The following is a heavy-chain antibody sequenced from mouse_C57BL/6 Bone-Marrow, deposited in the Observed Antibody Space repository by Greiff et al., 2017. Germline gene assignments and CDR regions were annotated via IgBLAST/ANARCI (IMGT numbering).Heavy chain of an antibody. CDR1: GFTFSSYG. CDR3: ARCTVVGPYYDY. CDR2: ISSGGSYT. D-gene: IGHD1-1*01. J-gene: IGHJ2*01. Sequence: EVKLVESGGDLVKPGGSLKLSCAASGFTFSSYGMSWVRQTPDKRLEWVATISSGGSYTYYPDSVKGRFTIYRDNAKNTLYLHMSSLKSEDTAMYYCARCTVVGPYYDYWGQGTTLTVSA. V-gene: IGHV5-6*01.